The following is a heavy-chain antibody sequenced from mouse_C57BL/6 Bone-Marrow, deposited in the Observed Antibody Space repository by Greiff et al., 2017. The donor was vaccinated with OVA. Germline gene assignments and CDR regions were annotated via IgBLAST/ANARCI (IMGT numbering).Heavy chain of an antibody. CDR2: ISSGGSYT. D-gene: IGHD2-5*01. CDR3: ARDYSIFAY. V-gene: IGHV5-6*01. J-gene: IGHJ3*01. Sequence: EVQLVESGGDLVKPGGSLKLSCAASGFTFSSYGMSWVRQTPDKRLEWVATISSGGSYTYYPDSVKGRFTISRDNAKNTLYLQMSSLKSEDTAMYYCARDYSIFAYWGQGTLVTVSA. CDR1: GFTFSSYG.